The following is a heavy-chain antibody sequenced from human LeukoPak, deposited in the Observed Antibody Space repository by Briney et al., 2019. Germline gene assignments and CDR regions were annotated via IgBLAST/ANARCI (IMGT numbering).Heavy chain of an antibody. CDR3: ARDPTGSSGYYYATDY. D-gene: IGHD3-22*01. J-gene: IGHJ4*02. V-gene: IGHV1-18*01. CDR2: ISAYNGNT. CDR1: GYTFTSYG. Sequence: RVASVKVSCKASGYTFTSYGISWVRQAPGQGLEWMGWISAYNGNTNYAQKVQGRVNMTTDTSTSTAYMELRSLRSDDTAVYYCARDPTGSSGYYYATDYWGQGTLVTVSS.